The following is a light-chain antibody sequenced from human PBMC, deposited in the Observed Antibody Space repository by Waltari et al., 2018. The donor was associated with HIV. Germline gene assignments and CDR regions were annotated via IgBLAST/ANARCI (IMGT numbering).Light chain of an antibody. J-gene: IGLJ1*01. CDR1: SSDVGGYNY. Sequence: QSALAQPASVSGSPGQSITISCTGPSSDVGGYNYVSWYQQYAGKAPKLMIYDVSNRPSGVSNRLSGSKSGNTASLTISGLQTEDEADYYCGSYTSSSTLVFGTGTKVTVL. CDR3: GSYTSSSTLV. CDR2: DVS. V-gene: IGLV2-14*01.